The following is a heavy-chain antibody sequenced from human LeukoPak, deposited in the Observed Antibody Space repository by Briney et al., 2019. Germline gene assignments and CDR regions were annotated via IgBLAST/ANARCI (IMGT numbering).Heavy chain of an antibody. J-gene: IGHJ4*02. D-gene: IGHD3-10*01. CDR3: AKVKGWYGEGYFDY. CDR2: IYSDGRT. Sequence: GGSVRLSCAACGFAVSSNYMNWVRQAPGKGLEWVSVIYSDGRTYYADSVKGRFTISRDISKNTLFLQMTSLRAEDTAVYYCAKVKGWYGEGYFDYWGQGTLVTVSS. CDR1: GFAVSSNY. V-gene: IGHV3-53*01.